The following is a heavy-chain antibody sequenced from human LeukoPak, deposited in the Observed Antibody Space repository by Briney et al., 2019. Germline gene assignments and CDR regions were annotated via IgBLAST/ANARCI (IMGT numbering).Heavy chain of an antibody. CDR1: GLTFSRYA. V-gene: IGHV3-23*01. CDR3: AKNSSSGYYYFDY. CDR2: ISGSGGST. Sequence: GGSLRLSCAASGLTFSRYAMSWVRQAPGKGLEWVSVISGSGGSTYYADSVKGRFTISRDNSKNTLYLQMNSLRAEDTAAYYCAKNSSSGYYYFDYWGQGILVTVSS. J-gene: IGHJ4*02. D-gene: IGHD3-22*01.